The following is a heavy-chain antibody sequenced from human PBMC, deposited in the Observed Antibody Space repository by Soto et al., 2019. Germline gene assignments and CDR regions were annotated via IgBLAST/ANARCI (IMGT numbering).Heavy chain of an antibody. Sequence: GGSRRLSCAASGFTFSSYAMSWVRQAPGKGLEWVSAISIRGDKTYYAGSVKGRFTISRDNSKNTLYLQMNSLRAEDTAIYHCAKGVQWELPLEYWGQGTLVTVSS. CDR1: GFTFSSYA. CDR3: AKGVQWELPLEY. D-gene: IGHD1-26*01. CDR2: ISIRGDKT. V-gene: IGHV3-23*01. J-gene: IGHJ4*02.